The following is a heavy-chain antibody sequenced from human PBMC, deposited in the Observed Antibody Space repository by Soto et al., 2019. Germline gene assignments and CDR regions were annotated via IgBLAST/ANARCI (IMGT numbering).Heavy chain of an antibody. CDR2: IDWDDDK. CDR1: GFSLSTSGMR. Sequence: SGPTLVNPTQTLTLTCTFSGFSLSTSGMRVSWIRQPPGKALEWLARIDWDDDKYYSTSLKTRLTISKDTSKNQVVLTMTNMDPVDTATYYCARTRGYYPYYYYMDVWGKGTTVTVSS. CDR3: ARTRGYYPYYYYMDV. D-gene: IGHD3-3*01. J-gene: IGHJ6*03. V-gene: IGHV2-70*04.